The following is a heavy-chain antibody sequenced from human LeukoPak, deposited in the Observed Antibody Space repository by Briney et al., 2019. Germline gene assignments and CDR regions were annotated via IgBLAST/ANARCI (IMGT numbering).Heavy chain of an antibody. CDR2: IYYSGST. Sequence: SETLSLTCTVSGGSISSYYWSWIRQPPGKGLEWIGYIYYSGSTNYNPSLKSRVTISVDTSKNQFSLKLSSVTAADTAVYYCTTADRFKYYYDSSGYYLLNYYYYMDVWGKGTTVTVSS. J-gene: IGHJ6*03. CDR3: TTADRFKYYYDSSGYYLLNYYYYMDV. D-gene: IGHD3-22*01. CDR1: GGSISSYY. V-gene: IGHV4-59*01.